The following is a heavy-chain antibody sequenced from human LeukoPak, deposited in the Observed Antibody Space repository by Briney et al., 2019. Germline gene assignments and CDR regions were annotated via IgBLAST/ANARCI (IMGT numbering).Heavy chain of an antibody. V-gene: IGHV4-39*01. D-gene: IGHD3-22*01. CDR2: IYYSGST. J-gene: IGHJ4*02. CDR3: ARQFDDTGSFDY. CDR1: GGSISSSSYY. Sequence: SETLSLTCTVSGGSISSSSYYWGWIRRPPGKGLEWIGSIYYSGSTYYNPSLKSRVTISVDTSKNQFSLKLSSVTAADTAVYYCARQFDDTGSFDYWGQGTLVTVSS.